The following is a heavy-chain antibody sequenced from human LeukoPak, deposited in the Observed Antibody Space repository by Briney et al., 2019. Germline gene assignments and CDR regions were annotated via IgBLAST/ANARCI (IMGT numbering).Heavy chain of an antibody. J-gene: IGHJ4*02. Sequence: GGSLRLSCAASGFTFSSYEMNWVRQAPGKGLEWVSYISSSGSTIYYADSVKGRFTISRDNAKNSLYLQMNSLRAEDTAVYYCARWGFSYYYDDGFDYWGQGTLVTVSS. CDR3: ARWGFSYYYDDGFDY. CDR1: GFTFSSYE. D-gene: IGHD3-22*01. V-gene: IGHV3-48*03. CDR2: ISSSGSTI.